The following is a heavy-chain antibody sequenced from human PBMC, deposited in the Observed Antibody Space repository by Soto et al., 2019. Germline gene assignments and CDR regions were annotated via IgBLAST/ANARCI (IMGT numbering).Heavy chain of an antibody. J-gene: IGHJ5*02. CDR3: ARDLLAARQTPTWFDP. CDR1: GYTFTSYG. Sequence: GASVKVSCKASGYTFTSYGISWVRQAPGQGLEWMGWISAYHGNTNYAQKLQGRVTMTTDTSTSTAYMELRSLRSDDTAVYYCARDLLAARQTPTWFDPWGEGTLVTVSS. V-gene: IGHV1-18*01. CDR2: ISAYHGNT. D-gene: IGHD6-6*01.